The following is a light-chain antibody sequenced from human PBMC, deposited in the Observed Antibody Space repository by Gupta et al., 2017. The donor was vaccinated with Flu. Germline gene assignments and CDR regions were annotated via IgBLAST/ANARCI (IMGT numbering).Light chain of an antibody. J-gene: IGLJ3*02. CDR2: GNN. CDR3: AAWDDSLNVWV. Sequence: QSVLTQPPPASGTPGQRVTISCSGSTSNIGSNTVNWYQQLPGTAPKLLIYGNNQRPSGVPDRFSGSKSGTSASLAISGLQSEDEADYYCAAWDDSLNVWVFGGGTKLTVL. CDR1: TSNIGSNT. V-gene: IGLV1-44*01.